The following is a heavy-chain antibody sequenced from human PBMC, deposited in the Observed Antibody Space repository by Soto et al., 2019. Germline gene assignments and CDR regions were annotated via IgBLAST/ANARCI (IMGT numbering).Heavy chain of an antibody. CDR1: GYSFTSYW. V-gene: IGHV5-51*01. D-gene: IGHD1-26*01. CDR2: IYPGDSDT. J-gene: IGHJ3*02. CDR3: ARQGSYYVTKDAFDI. Sequence: GESVKISFKGSGYSFTSYWIGWVRQMPGKGLEWMGIIYPGDSDTRYSPSFQGQVTISADKSISTAYLQWSSLKASDTAMYYCARQGSYYVTKDAFDIWGQGTMVTVSS.